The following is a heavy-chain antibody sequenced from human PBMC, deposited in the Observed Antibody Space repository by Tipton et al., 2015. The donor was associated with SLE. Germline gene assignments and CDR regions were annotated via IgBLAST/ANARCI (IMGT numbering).Heavy chain of an antibody. CDR2: IHHSGST. CDR3: ARLRFLDGGRHMDV. J-gene: IGHJ6*03. CDR1: GGSISSNNW. D-gene: IGHD3-3*01. Sequence: TLSLTCAVSGGSISSNNWWSWVRQPPGKGLEWIGEIHHSGSTNYNTSLKSRVTISVDKSQNQFSLNLSSVTAADTAIYYCARLRFLDGGRHMDVWGKGTTVTVSS. V-gene: IGHV4-4*02.